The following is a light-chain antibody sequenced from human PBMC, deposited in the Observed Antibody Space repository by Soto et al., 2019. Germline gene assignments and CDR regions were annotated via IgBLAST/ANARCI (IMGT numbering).Light chain of an antibody. CDR3: AAYASTSVRI. J-gene: IGLJ1*01. V-gene: IGLV2-14*01. CDR1: SNDVGAYTY. Sequence: QSALTQPASVSGSPGQSITISCTGTSNDVGAYTYVSWYQQYPGKAPKVMIYEVNNRPAGVSNRFSGSKSGNTASLTISGLQAEDEADYYCAAYASTSVRIFGTGTKVTVL. CDR2: EVN.